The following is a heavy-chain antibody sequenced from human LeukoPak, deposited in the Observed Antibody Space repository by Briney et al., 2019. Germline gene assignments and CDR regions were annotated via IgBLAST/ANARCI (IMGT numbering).Heavy chain of an antibody. Sequence: SEPLSLICSVPGVSITDYYWHWLRQPAGKGLEWIGRVSASGTANYNPSRESRVTLSVDTAQNQSSLKLTSVTGAGTAVYYCAREDVVVFAFDLWGQGTKVTGSS. J-gene: IGHJ3*01. CDR3: AREDVVVFAFDL. V-gene: IGHV4-4*07. D-gene: IGHD3-22*01. CDR1: GVSITDYY. CDR2: VSASGTA.